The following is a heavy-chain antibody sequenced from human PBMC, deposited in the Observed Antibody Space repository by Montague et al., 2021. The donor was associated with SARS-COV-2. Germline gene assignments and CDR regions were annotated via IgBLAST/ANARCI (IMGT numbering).Heavy chain of an antibody. D-gene: IGHD6-19*01. CDR3: ARGNRIAVAGNDIAY. J-gene: IGHJ4*02. Sequence: NYNPSLKSRVAISIDTSENQFSLKLSSVTAADTAVYYCARGNRIAVAGNDIAYWGQGTLVTVSS. V-gene: IGHV4/OR15-8*02.